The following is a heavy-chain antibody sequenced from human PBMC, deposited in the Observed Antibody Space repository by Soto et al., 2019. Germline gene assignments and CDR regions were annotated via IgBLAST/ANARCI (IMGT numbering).Heavy chain of an antibody. CDR1: GGSISSSSYY. CDR2: IYYSGST. Sequence: LPETLSLTCTVSGGSISSSSYYWGWIRQPPGRGLEWIGSIYYSGSTYYNPSLKSRVTISVDTSKNQFSLKLSSVTAADTAVYYCARLGFWSGPNWFDPWGQGTLVTVSS. J-gene: IGHJ5*02. V-gene: IGHV4-39*01. CDR3: ARLGFWSGPNWFDP. D-gene: IGHD3-3*01.